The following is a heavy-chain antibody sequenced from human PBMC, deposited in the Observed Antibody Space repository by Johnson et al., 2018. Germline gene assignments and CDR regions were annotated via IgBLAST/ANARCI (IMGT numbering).Heavy chain of an antibody. CDR1: GFTFSSYD. J-gene: IGHJ6*02. CDR2: IGTAGDT. V-gene: IGHV3-13*01. CDR3: ARRIGAAGTIHYYGMDV. D-gene: IGHD6-13*01. Sequence: EVQLLESGGGLVQPGGSLRLSCAASGFTFSSYDMHWVRQATGKGLEWVSAIGTAGDTYYPGSVKGRFTISRENAKNSLYLQMNSLRAGGTAVYYCARRIGAAGTIHYYGMDVWGQGTTVTVSS.